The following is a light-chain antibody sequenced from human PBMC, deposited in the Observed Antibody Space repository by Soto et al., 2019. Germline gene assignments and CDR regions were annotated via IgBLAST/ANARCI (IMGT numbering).Light chain of an antibody. J-gene: IGKJ5*01. CDR3: QQYNNWPLA. Sequence: EIVMTQSPATLSVSPGERATLSCRASKSVSSNLAWYQQKPGQAPRLLIYGAYTRATGIPPRFGGSASGTEFTLTISSLQAEDFAVYYCQQYNNWPLAFGQGTRLEIK. CDR1: KSVSSN. CDR2: GAY. V-gene: IGKV3-15*01.